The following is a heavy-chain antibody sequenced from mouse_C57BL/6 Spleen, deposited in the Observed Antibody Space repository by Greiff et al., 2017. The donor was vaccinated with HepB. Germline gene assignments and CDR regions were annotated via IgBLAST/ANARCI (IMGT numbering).Heavy chain of an antibody. CDR2: IYPGSGST. D-gene: IGHD2-4*01. V-gene: IGHV1-55*01. CDR1: GYTFTSYW. CDR3: ARLITTLYYYAMDY. J-gene: IGHJ4*01. Sequence: VQLQQPGAELVKPGASVKMSCKASGYTFTSYWITWVKQRPGQGLEWIGDIYPGSGSTNYNEKFKSKATLTLDTSSSTAYMQLSSLTSEDSAVYYCARLITTLYYYAMDYWGQGTSVTVSS.